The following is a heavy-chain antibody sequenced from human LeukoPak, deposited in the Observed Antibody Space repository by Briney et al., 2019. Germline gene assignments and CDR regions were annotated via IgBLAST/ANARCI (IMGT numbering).Heavy chain of an antibody. V-gene: IGHV4-39*07. CDR1: GGSISSSSNY. Sequence: SETLSLTCTVSGGSISSSSNYWGWIRQPPGKGLEWIGSIYYSGTTYYNPSLKSRVTISVDTSKNQFSLKLSSVTAADTAVYFCATTTFRLGYWGQGTLVTVPS. J-gene: IGHJ4*02. CDR3: ATTTFRLGY. CDR2: IYYSGTT. D-gene: IGHD2/OR15-2a*01.